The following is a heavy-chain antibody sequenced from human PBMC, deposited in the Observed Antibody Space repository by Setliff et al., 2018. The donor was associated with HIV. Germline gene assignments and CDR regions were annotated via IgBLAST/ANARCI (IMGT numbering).Heavy chain of an antibody. Sequence: PSETLSLTCTVSGDSISSTTFYWVWIRQPPGKGLEWIGIINYSGTTYYNPSLKSRVTISVATSKNRFSLQLTSVTAADTAVYYCARHRDGGTYPLDYWGQGTLVTVSS. CDR1: GDSISSTTFY. D-gene: IGHD1-26*01. CDR2: INYSGTT. V-gene: IGHV4-39*01. CDR3: ARHRDGGTYPLDY. J-gene: IGHJ4*02.